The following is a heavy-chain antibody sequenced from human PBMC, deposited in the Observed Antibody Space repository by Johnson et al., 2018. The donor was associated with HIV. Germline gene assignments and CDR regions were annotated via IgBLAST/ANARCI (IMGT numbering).Heavy chain of an antibody. V-gene: IGHV3-7*03. Sequence: VQLVESGGGVVQPGRSLRLSCAASGFTFSTYGMHWVRQAPGKGLEWVANIKQDGSEQYYVDSVKGRFTISRDNAKNSLYLQMNSLRAEDTAVYYCAREEEWELTVVGVGAFDIWGHGTVVTVSS. CDR3: AREEEWELTVVGVGAFDI. J-gene: IGHJ3*02. CDR2: IKQDGSEQ. CDR1: GFTFSTYG. D-gene: IGHD1-26*01.